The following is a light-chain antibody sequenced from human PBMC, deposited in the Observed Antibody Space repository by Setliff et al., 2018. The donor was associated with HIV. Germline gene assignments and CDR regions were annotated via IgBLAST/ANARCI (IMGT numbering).Light chain of an antibody. Sequence: QSALTQPASVSGSPGQSITISCPGTTSDVGGYNYVSWYQQHPGKAPKLIIYEVRNRPSGVSNRFSGSKSGNTASLTISGLQAEDEAEYYCSSYAISNTLPFGTGTKVTVL. CDR1: TSDVGGYNY. CDR3: SSYAISNTLP. V-gene: IGLV2-14*01. J-gene: IGLJ1*01. CDR2: EVR.